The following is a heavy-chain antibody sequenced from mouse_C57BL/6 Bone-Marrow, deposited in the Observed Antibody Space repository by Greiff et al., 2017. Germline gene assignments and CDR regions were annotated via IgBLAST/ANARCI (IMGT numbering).Heavy chain of an antibody. CDR2: ISYGGST. J-gene: IGHJ4*01. CDR1: GYSITSCYY. CDR3: ARGYYSKAMDY. V-gene: IGHV3-6*01. Sequence: EVQLQESGPGLVKPSPSLSLTCSVTGYSITSCYYWNWIRQFPGNQLEWMGYISYGGSTNYNPSLNNRISITRDTSNNPFFLKLNSVTTEDTAKYYGARGYYSKAMDYWGQGTSVTVSS. D-gene: IGHD2-12*01.